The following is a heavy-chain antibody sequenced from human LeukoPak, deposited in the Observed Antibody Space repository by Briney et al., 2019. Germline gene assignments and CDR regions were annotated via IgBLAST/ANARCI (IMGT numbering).Heavy chain of an antibody. V-gene: IGHV3-23*01. CDR1: GFTFASYA. J-gene: IGHJ6*02. CDR2: ISGSGGRT. CDR3: AKEGRVGVDYGMDV. Sequence: GGSLTLSCAASGFTFASYAKSWVRQAPRQGLEWDSAISGSGGRTYYADSVKGRFTISRDNSNTLDLQMNSRRAEDTAVYYCAKEGRVGVDYGMDVWGQGTTVTVSS. D-gene: IGHD1-26*01.